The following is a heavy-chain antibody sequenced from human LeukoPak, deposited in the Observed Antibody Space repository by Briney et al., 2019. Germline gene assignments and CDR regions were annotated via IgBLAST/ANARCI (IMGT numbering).Heavy chain of an antibody. CDR3: ARGASGPEQLDY. D-gene: IGHD6-19*01. CDR2: IYSGGST. Sequence: PGGSLRLSCAASGFTFSNAWMSWVRQAPGKGLEWVSVIYSGGSTYYADSVKGRFTISRDNSKNTLYLQMNSLRAEDTAVYYCARGASGPEQLDYWGQGTLVTVSS. J-gene: IGHJ4*02. CDR1: GFTFSNAW. V-gene: IGHV3-53*01.